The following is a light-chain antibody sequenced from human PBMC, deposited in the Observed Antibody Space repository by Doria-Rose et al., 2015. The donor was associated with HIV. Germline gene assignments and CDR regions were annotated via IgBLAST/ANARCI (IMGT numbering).Light chain of an antibody. Sequence: TPSPGTLSLSPGERATLSCRASQSVRSSYLAWYQQKPGQAPRLLIYGTSSRATGIPDRFSGSGSGTDVTLTISRLEPEDFAVYYCQQYRSSPRTFGQGTKLEIK. V-gene: IGKV3-20*01. CDR1: QSVRSSY. CDR2: GTS. CDR3: QQYRSSPRT. J-gene: IGKJ2*01.